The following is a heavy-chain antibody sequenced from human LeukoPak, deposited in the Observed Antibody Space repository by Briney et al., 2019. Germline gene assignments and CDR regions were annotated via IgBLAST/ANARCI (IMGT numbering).Heavy chain of an antibody. J-gene: IGHJ6*02. Sequence: PGGSLRLSCAASGFTFSSYGMHWVRQAPGKGLEWVAVISYDGSNKYYADSVKGRFTISRDNSKNTLYLQMNSLRAEDTAMYYCAKDLGVLLSGMDVWGQGTTVTVSS. D-gene: IGHD2-8*01. CDR3: AKDLGVLLSGMDV. CDR1: GFTFSSYG. V-gene: IGHV3-30*18. CDR2: ISYDGSNK.